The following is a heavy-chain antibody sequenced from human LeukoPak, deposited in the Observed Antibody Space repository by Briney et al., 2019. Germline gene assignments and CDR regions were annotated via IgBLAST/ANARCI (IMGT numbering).Heavy chain of an antibody. CDR3: AKVMKGSERLTMVRGVIIKTAGLYYMDV. J-gene: IGHJ6*03. CDR2: ISASGGST. D-gene: IGHD3-10*01. Sequence: PGGSLRLSCAASGFTLSSYAMSWVRQAPGKGLEWVKSISASGGSTNYADSVKGRFTISRDNSKNTVYLQMNSLRAEDTAVYYCAKVMKGSERLTMVRGVIIKTAGLYYMDVWGKGTTVTVSS. CDR1: GFTLSSYA. V-gene: IGHV3-23*01.